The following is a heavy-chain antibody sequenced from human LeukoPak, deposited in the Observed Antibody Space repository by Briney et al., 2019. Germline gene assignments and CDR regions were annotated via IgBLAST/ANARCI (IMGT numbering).Heavy chain of an antibody. CDR1: GCTFSSYW. J-gene: IGHJ4*02. V-gene: IGHV3-7*04. CDR3: ARDVRPDY. Sequence: GGSLRLSCAASGCTFSSYWMSWVRQAPGGGLEWVANIKQDGTEKYYMDSVKGRFSISRDNAKNSLYLQMTAMRAEDTAVYYCARDVRPDYWGQGTLVTVST. CDR2: IKQDGTEK. D-gene: IGHD6-6*01.